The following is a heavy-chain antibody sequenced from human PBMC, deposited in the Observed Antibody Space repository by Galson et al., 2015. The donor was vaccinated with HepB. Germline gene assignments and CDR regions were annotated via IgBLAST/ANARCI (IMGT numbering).Heavy chain of an antibody. V-gene: IGHV3-30*18. Sequence: SLRPSCAASGFTFSSYGMHWVRQAPGKGLEWVAVISYDGSNKYYADSVKGRFTISRDNSKNTLYLQMNSLRAEDTAVYYCAKDLVVAAHYYYYGMDVWGQGTTVTVSS. J-gene: IGHJ6*02. CDR2: ISYDGSNK. D-gene: IGHD2-15*01. CDR3: AKDLVVAAHYYYYGMDV. CDR1: GFTFSSYG.